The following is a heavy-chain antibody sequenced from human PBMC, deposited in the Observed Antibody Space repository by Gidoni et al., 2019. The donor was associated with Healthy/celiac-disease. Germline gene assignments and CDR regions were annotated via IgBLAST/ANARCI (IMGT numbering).Heavy chain of an antibody. CDR2: ISWDGGST. V-gene: IGHV3-43D*03. CDR1: GFTFDDYA. Sequence: EVQLVESGGVVVQPGGSLRRSCAASGFTFDDYAMHWVRQAPGKGLEWVSLISWDGGSTYYADSVKGRFTISRDNSKNSLYLQMNSLRAEDTALYYCAKGGSEWELRGWGQGTLVTVSS. D-gene: IGHD1-26*01. J-gene: IGHJ4*02. CDR3: AKGGSEWELRG.